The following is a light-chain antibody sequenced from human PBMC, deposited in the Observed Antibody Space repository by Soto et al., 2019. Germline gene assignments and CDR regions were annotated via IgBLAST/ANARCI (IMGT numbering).Light chain of an antibody. CDR2: DAS. Sequence: EIVLTQSPATLSLSPGERATPSCRASQSVSSYLAWYQQKPGQAPRLLIYDASNRATGIPARFSGSGSGTDFTLTISSLEPEDFAVYYCQQRSNWWTFGQGTKVDNK. V-gene: IGKV3-11*01. J-gene: IGKJ1*01. CDR1: QSVSSY. CDR3: QQRSNWWT.